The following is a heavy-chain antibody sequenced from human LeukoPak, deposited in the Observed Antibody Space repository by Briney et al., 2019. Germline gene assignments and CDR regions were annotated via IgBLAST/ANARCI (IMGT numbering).Heavy chain of an antibody. CDR3: ARYCSSSRCPYYYHMDV. CDR2: ISSGSSYI. D-gene: IGHD2-2*01. Sequence: GGSLRLSCAASGFTFSTYSMNWVRQAPGKGLEWVSWISSGSSYIYYADSMKGRFTISRDDAKNSLYLQMNSLRAEDTAVYYCARYCSSSRCPYYYHMDVWGKGTTVTVSS. J-gene: IGHJ6*03. CDR1: GFTFSTYS. V-gene: IGHV3-21*01.